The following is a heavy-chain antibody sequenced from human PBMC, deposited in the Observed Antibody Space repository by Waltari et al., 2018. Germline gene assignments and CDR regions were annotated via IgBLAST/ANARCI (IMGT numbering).Heavy chain of an antibody. Sequence: QVHLVESGGGVVQPGGSLRLSCGTSGFTLSNYGIHWVRQAPGKGLEWVAFIRYDGFEKYYGASVQGRFTSARDNSKNTVYLQMNSLRTEDTAVYYCAKDGLVGAKRTFSDYWGQGTLVTVSS. CDR2: IRYDGFEK. CDR3: AKDGLVGAKRTFSDY. CDR1: GFTLSNYG. D-gene: IGHD1-26*01. V-gene: IGHV3-30*02. J-gene: IGHJ4*02.